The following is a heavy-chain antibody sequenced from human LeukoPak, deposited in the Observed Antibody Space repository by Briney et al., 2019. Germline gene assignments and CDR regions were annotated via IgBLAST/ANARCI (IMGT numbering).Heavy chain of an antibody. V-gene: IGHV3-21*01. J-gene: IGHJ4*02. CDR2: ISSSSSYI. CDR3: ARYEWEPHMDY. D-gene: IGHD1-26*01. CDR1: GFTFSSYS. Sequence: GGSLRLSCAASGFTFSSYSMNWVRQAPGKGLEWVSSISSSSSYIYYADSVKGRFTISRVNAKNSLYLQMNSLRAEDTAVYYCARYEWEPHMDYWGQGTLVTVSS.